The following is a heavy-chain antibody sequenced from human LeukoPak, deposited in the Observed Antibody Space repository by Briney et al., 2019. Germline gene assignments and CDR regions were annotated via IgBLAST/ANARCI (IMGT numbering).Heavy chain of an antibody. CDR1: GYSFTSYD. V-gene: IGHV1-8*01. J-gene: IGHJ4*02. D-gene: IGHD3-10*01. CDR2: MNPNSGNT. CDR3: ARVQRVKFPLKYYFDY. Sequence: ASVKVSCKASGYSFTSYDINSVRQATGQGPEWMGWMNPNSGNTGYAQKFQGRVTLTRSTSISTAYMELSSLRSEDTAVYYCARVQRVKFPLKYYFDYWGQGTLVTVSS.